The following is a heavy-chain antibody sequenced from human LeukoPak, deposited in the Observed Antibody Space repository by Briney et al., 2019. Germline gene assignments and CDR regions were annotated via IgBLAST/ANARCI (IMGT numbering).Heavy chain of an antibody. Sequence: GRSLRLSCAASGFTFSSYGMHWVRQAPGKGLEWVAVISYDGSNKYYADSVKGRFTISRDNSKNTLWLQMNSLRADDTAVYYCVRDRSYRYFDFWGPGTPVTVSS. D-gene: IGHD5-18*01. CDR2: ISYDGSNK. J-gene: IGHJ4*02. V-gene: IGHV3-30*03. CDR3: VRDRSYRYFDF. CDR1: GFTFSSYG.